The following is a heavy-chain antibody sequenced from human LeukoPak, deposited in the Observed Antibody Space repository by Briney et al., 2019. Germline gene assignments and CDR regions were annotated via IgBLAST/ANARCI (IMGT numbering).Heavy chain of an antibody. CDR1: GFTFSSYG. V-gene: IGHV3-30*18. D-gene: IGHD4-23*01. Sequence: GRSLRLSCAASGFTFSSYGMHWVRQAPGKGLEWVAVISYDGSNKYYADSVKGRFTISRDNSKNTLYLQMNSLRAEDTAVYYYAKTLLVRGGAFDIWGQGTMVTVSS. J-gene: IGHJ3*02. CDR2: ISYDGSNK. CDR3: AKTLLVRGGAFDI.